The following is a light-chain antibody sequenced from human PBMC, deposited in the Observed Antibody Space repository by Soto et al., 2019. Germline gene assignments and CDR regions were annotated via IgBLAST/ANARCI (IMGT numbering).Light chain of an antibody. V-gene: IGLV2-14*03. CDR2: DVN. CDR3: SSYSSSITLMV. Sequence: QSALTQPASMSGSPGQSITISCTGTSSDVGGYNYVSWYRQHPGKAPKLMIYDVNNRPSGVSNRFSGSKSGNTASLTISGLQAEDDADYFCSSYSSSITLMVFGGGTKLTVL. CDR1: SSDVGGYNY. J-gene: IGLJ2*01.